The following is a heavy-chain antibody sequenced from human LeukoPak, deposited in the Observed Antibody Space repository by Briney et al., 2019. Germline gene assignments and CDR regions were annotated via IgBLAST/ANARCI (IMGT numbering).Heavy chain of an antibody. V-gene: IGHV1-2*02. CDR3: ARVGSSGWYVHPTLDY. CDR1: EYTFTAYY. D-gene: IGHD6-19*01. CDR2: INPNSGDT. J-gene: IGHJ4*02. Sequence: GASVKVSCKACEYTFTAYYIHWVRQGPGQGLEWMGWINPNSGDTKYGQKFQGRVTMTRDTSINTAYMEVTGLISDDTAVYYCARVGSSGWYVHPTLDYWGQGTLVTVSS.